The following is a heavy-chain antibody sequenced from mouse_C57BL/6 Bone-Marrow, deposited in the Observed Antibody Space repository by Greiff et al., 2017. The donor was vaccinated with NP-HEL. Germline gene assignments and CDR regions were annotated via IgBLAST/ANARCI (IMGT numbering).Heavy chain of an antibody. Sequence: QVQLQQSGAELVRPGASVTLSCKASGYTFTDYEMHWVKQTPVHGLEWIGAIDPETGGTAYNQKFKGKAILTADKSSSTAYMELRSLTSEDSAVYYCTRDYYGSSYASWWYFDVWGTGTTVTVSS. CDR2: IDPETGGT. CDR3: TRDYYGSSYASWWYFDV. D-gene: IGHD1-1*01. V-gene: IGHV1-15*01. J-gene: IGHJ1*03. CDR1: GYTFTDYE.